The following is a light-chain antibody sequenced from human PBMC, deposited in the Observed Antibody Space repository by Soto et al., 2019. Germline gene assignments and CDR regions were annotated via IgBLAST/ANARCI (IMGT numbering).Light chain of an antibody. V-gene: IGKV1-33*01. CDR1: QDIGNY. J-gene: IGKJ4*01. CDR2: DAS. CDR3: QQYDNIPT. Sequence: DIQMTQSTSSLSASVGDRVTITCQASQDIGNYLNWYQHXPGKAPKVLIYDASTLKTGVPSRFTGTGSATYFTLIISNLQPEDIATDYCQQYDNIPTFGGGTKVDIK.